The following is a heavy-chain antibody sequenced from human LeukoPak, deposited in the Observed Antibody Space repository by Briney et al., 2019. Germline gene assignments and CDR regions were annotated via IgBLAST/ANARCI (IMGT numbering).Heavy chain of an antibody. CDR2: INSDDSRT. CDR1: GFTFSAFW. D-gene: IGHD3-22*01. Sequence: PGGSLRLSCAASGFTFSAFWMHWVRQAPGKGLVWVSRINSDDSRTNYADSVKGRFTISRDNAKNTLYLQVNSLRAEDTAVYFCARGTNYYDSTGMSDWGQGTLVTVSS. V-gene: IGHV3-74*01. J-gene: IGHJ4*02. CDR3: ARGTNYYDSTGMSD.